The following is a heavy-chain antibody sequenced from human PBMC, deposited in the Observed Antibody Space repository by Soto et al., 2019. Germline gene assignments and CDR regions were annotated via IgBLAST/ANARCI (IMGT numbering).Heavy chain of an antibody. CDR3: ARDADGALGELLGGFDY. J-gene: IGHJ4*02. D-gene: IGHD3-10*01. V-gene: IGHV3-21*01. Sequence: GGSLRLSCAASGFTFSSYSMNWVRQAPGKGLEWVSSISSSSSYIYYADSVKGRFTISRDNAKNSLYLQMNSLRAEDTAVYYCARDADGALGELLGGFDYWGQGTLVTVSS. CDR2: ISSSSSYI. CDR1: GFTFSSYS.